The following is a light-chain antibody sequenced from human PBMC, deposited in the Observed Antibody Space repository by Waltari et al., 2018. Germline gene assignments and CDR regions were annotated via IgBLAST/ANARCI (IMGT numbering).Light chain of an antibody. J-gene: IGKJ1*01. CDR1: QSVLYSSNNKNY. Sequence: DIVMTQSPDSLAVSLGEEATIHCKCNQSVLYSSNNKNYLAWYQQKPGQPPKLLIYWASTRESGVPDRFSGSGSGTDFTLTISSLQAEDVAVYYCQQYYSTPTFGQGTKVEIK. CDR3: QQYYSTPT. V-gene: IGKV4-1*01. CDR2: WAS.